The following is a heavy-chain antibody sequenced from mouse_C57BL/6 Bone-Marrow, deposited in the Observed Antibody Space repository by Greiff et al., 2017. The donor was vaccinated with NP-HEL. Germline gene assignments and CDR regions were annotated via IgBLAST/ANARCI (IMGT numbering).Heavy chain of an antibody. D-gene: IGHD1-1*01. Sequence: QVQLKESGAELVRPGASVTLSCKASGYTFTDYEMYWVKQTPVQGLEWIGAIDPETGGTAYNQKFKGKAILTADKSSSTAYMELRSLTSEDSAVYYCCYGIPFDYWGQGTTLTVSS. CDR2: IDPETGGT. J-gene: IGHJ2*01. CDR1: GYTFTDYE. CDR3: CYGIPFDY. V-gene: IGHV1-15*01.